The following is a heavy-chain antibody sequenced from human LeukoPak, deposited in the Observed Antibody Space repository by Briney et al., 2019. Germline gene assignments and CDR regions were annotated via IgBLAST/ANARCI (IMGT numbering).Heavy chain of an antibody. CDR3: AREITSGLYLLDY. V-gene: IGHV4-4*07. J-gene: IGHJ4*02. D-gene: IGHD3-16*02. CDR1: GGSISNYY. Sequence: SETLSLTCSVSGGSISNYYWNWIRQPAGKGLEWIGRIYTSGSTNYNPSLKSRVTMSVDTSKNQFSLKLNSVTAADTAVYCCAREITSGLYLLDYWGQGTLVTVSS. CDR2: IYTSGST.